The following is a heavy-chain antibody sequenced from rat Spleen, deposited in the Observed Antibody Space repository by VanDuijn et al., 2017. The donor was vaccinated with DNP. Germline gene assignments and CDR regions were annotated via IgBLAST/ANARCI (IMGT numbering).Heavy chain of an antibody. CDR3: TTDFERGY. CDR2: ITGGSGTT. Sequence: EVQLVESGGDLVQPGRSLKLSCVASGFTFNNYWMAWIRQVPGKGLEWIASITGGSGTTSYPDAVKGRFMISRDDTKNTLSLQMNSLRSEDTATFYCTTDFERGYWGQGVMVTVSS. V-gene: IGHV5-31*01. D-gene: IGHD1-11*01. CDR1: GFTFNNYW. J-gene: IGHJ2*01.